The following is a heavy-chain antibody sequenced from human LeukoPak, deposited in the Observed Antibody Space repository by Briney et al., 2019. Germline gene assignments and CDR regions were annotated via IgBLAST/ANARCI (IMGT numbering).Heavy chain of an antibody. Sequence: SETLSLTFTVSGGSISSYYWSWIRQPPGKGLEWIGYIYTSGSTNYNPSLKSRVTISVDTSNNQFSLKLSSVTAADTAVYYSARHKGTGYYYDRSGYYERIGQADYWGQGTLVTVSS. CDR3: ARHKGTGYYYDRSGYYERIGQADY. V-gene: IGHV4-4*09. J-gene: IGHJ4*02. CDR2: IYTSGST. CDR1: GGSISSYY. D-gene: IGHD3-22*01.